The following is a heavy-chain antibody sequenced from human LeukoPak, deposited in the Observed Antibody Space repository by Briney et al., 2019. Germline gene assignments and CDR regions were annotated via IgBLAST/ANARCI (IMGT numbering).Heavy chain of an antibody. CDR3: ASAYYYDSRPISFDY. CDR1: GYSFTSYW. CDR2: IYPGDSDT. V-gene: IGHV5-51*01. D-gene: IGHD3-22*01. J-gene: IGHJ4*02. Sequence: GESLMISCKGSGYSFTSYWIGWVRQMPGKGLEWMGIIYPGDSDTRYSPSFQGQVTISADKSISTAYLQWSSLKASDTAMYYCASAYYYDSRPISFDYWGQGTLVTVSS.